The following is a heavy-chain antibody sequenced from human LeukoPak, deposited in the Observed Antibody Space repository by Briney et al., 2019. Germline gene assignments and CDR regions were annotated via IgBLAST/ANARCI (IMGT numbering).Heavy chain of an antibody. Sequence: SVKVSCKASGGTFSSYAISWVRQAPGQGLEWMGGIIPIFGTANYAQKFQGRVTITADESTSTACMELSSLRSEDTAVYYCARGYCSSTSCPNHYYHYYMDVWGKGTTVIVSS. D-gene: IGHD2-2*01. V-gene: IGHV1-69*13. CDR2: IIPIFGTA. CDR1: GGTFSSYA. CDR3: ARGYCSSTSCPNHYYHYYMDV. J-gene: IGHJ6*03.